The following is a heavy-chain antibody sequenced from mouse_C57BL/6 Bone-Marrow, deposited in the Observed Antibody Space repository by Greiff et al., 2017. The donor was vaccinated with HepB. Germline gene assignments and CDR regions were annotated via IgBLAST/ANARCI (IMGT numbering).Heavy chain of an antibody. D-gene: IGHD2-3*01. CDR1: GYSITSGYY. CDR2: ISYDGSN. CDR3: ARDLGYYPYYFDY. J-gene: IGHJ2*01. V-gene: IGHV3-6*01. Sequence: EVQVVESGPGLVKPSQSLSLTCSVTGYSITSGYYWNWIRQFPGNKLEWMGYISYDGSNNYNPSLKNRISITRDTSKNQFFLKLNSVTTEDTATYYCARDLGYYPYYFDYWGQGTTLTVSS.